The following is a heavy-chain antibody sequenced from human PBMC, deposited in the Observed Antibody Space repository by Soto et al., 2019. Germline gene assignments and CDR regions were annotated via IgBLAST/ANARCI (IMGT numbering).Heavy chain of an antibody. V-gene: IGHV1-18*01. CDR2: ISAYNGNT. J-gene: IGHJ6*02. CDR1: GYTFTSYG. Sequence: ASVKVSCKASGYTFTSYGISWVRQAPGQGLEWMGWISAYNGNTTYAQKLQGRVTMTTDTSTSTAYMELRSLRSDDTAVYYCARVVLEWYYYYYGMDVWGQGTTVTVSS. CDR3: ARVVLEWYYYYYGMDV. D-gene: IGHD3-3*01.